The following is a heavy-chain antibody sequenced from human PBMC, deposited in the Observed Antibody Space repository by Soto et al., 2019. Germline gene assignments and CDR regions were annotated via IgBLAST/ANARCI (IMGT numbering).Heavy chain of an antibody. J-gene: IGHJ6*03. CDR2: ISGSGVTT. Sequence: GGSLRLSCAASGFTFSSYAMSWVRQAPGKGLEWVSGISGSGVTTYYADSVKGRFTISRDNSKNTVYLQMGSLRPEDMAVYYCARRARPDFYYMDVWGKGTTVTVSS. D-gene: IGHD6-6*01. CDR3: ARRARPDFYYMDV. CDR1: GFTFSSYA. V-gene: IGHV3-23*01.